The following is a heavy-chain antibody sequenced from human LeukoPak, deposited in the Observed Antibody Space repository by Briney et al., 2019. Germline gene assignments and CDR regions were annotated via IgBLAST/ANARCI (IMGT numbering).Heavy chain of an antibody. Sequence: ASVKVSCKASGFTFTSSAMQWVRQARGQCLEWIGWIVVGSGNTNYAQKFQERVTITRDMSTSTAYMELSSLRSEDTAVYYCAGTYYYDSSGYYHYSLWGQGTLVTVSS. CDR3: AGTYYYDSSGYYHYSL. D-gene: IGHD3-22*01. CDR2: IVVGSGNT. J-gene: IGHJ4*02. CDR1: GFTFTSSA. V-gene: IGHV1-58*02.